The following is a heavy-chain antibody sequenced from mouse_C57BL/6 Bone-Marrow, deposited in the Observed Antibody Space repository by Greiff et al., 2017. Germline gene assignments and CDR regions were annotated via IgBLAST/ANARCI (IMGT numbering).Heavy chain of an antibody. CDR3: ARGGGSSLDY. J-gene: IGHJ2*01. V-gene: IGHV1-76*01. CDR1: GYTFTDYY. Sequence: QVQLQQSGAELVRPGASVKLSCKASGYTFTDYYINWVKQRPGQGLEWIARIYPGSGNTYYNEKFKGKATLTAEKSSSTAYMQLSSLTSEDSAVYFCARGGGSSLDYWGQGTTLTVSS. D-gene: IGHD1-1*01. CDR2: IYPGSGNT.